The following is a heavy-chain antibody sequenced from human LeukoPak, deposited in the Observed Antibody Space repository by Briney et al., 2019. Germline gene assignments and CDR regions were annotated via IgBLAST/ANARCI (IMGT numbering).Heavy chain of an antibody. V-gene: IGHV3-9*01. CDR3: ATKIPQRTSFDY. Sequence: PGGSLRLSCAASGLTFDDYGMHWVRQVPGKGLEWVSGISWNSGSIGYAGSVKGRFTISRDNAKDSLYLQMNSLRAEDTAVYYCATKIPQRTSFDYWGQGTLVTVSS. CDR1: GLTFDDYG. D-gene: IGHD6-25*01. J-gene: IGHJ4*02. CDR2: ISWNSGSI.